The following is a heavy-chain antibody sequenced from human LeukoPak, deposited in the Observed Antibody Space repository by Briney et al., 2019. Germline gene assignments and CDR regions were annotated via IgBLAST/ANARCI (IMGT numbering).Heavy chain of an antibody. CDR2: MNPNSGNT. Sequence: ASVKVSCMASGYTFTSYDINWVRQATGQGLEWMGWMNPNSGNTGYAQKFQGRVTMTRNTSISTAYMELSSLRSEDTAVYYCARLSPTGTVTTDYYYGMDVWGQGTTVTVSS. V-gene: IGHV1-8*01. CDR3: ARLSPTGTVTTDYYYGMDV. D-gene: IGHD4-17*01. CDR1: GYTFTSYD. J-gene: IGHJ6*02.